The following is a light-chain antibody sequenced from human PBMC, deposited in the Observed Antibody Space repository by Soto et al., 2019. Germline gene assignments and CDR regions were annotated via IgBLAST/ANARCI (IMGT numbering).Light chain of an antibody. CDR3: SSYTGSSTYV. CDR1: SSDVGSYNR. Sequence: QSALTQPPSVSGSPGQSVTISCTGTSSDVGSYNRVSWYQQPPGTAPKLMIYGVSNRPSGVPDRFSGSKSGNTASLTISGLQAEDEADYYCSSYTGSSTYVFGTGTKLTVL. J-gene: IGLJ1*01. CDR2: GVS. V-gene: IGLV2-18*02.